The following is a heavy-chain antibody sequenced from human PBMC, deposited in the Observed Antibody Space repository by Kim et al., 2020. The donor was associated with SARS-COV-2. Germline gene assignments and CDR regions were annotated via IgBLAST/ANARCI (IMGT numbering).Heavy chain of an antibody. J-gene: IGHJ4*02. CDR2: GST. CDR3: AKEHGRFDY. V-gene: IGHV3-23*01. Sequence: GSTSYADSVKGRFTISRDNSKNTLYLQMNSPRAEETAVYYCAKEHGRFDYWGQGTLVTVSS.